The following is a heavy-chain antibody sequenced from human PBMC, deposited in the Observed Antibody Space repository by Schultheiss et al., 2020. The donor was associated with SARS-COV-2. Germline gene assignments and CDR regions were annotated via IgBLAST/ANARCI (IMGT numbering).Heavy chain of an antibody. J-gene: IGHJ6*02. Sequence: SETLSLTCTVSGGSISSGDYYWSWIRQPPGKGLEWIGHIYYSGSTNYNPSLKSRVTISVDTSKNQFSLKLSSVTAADTAVYYCARDRGYGTARYGMDVWGQGTTVTVSS. D-gene: IGHD1-1*01. CDR3: ARDRGYGTARYGMDV. V-gene: IGHV4-61*08. CDR1: GGSISSGDYY. CDR2: IYYSGST.